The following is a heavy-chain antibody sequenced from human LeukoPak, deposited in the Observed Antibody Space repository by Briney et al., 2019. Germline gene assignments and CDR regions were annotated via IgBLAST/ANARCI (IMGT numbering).Heavy chain of an antibody. J-gene: IGHJ4*02. Sequence: PGGSLRLSCAASGFTFSSYWVHWVRHAPGKGLVWVSRTNPDGSSTNYADSVKGRFSISRDNAKNTLYLQVNSLRAEDTAVYHCARGSNTAMDLDYWGQGTLVTVSS. V-gene: IGHV3-74*01. CDR1: GFTFSSYW. CDR3: ARGSNTAMDLDY. CDR2: TNPDGSST. D-gene: IGHD5-18*01.